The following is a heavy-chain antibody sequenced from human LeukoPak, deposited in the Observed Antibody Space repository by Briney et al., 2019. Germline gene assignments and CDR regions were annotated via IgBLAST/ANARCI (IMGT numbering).Heavy chain of an antibody. CDR2: INPNSGGT. J-gene: IGHJ4*02. Sequence: ASVKVSCKASGYTFTGYYMHWVRQAPGQGLEWMGWINPNSGGTNYAQKFQGRVTMTRDTSISTAYMELSRLRSDDTAVYYCARVQGSGWPLDYWGQGTLVTVSS. CDR3: ARVQGSGWPLDY. D-gene: IGHD6-19*01. CDR1: GYTFTGYY. V-gene: IGHV1-2*02.